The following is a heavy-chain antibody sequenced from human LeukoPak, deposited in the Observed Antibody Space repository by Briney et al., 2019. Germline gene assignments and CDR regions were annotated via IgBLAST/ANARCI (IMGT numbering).Heavy chain of an antibody. Sequence: SETLSLTCTVSGDSISDYYWNWIRQPPGKGLEWIGYIYYSGSTNYSPSLKSRVTISVDTSKNQFSLKLSSVTAADTAVYYCARAISGTNSRYFYYYMDVWGKGTTVTVSS. CDR3: ARAISGTNSRYFYYYMDV. V-gene: IGHV4-59*01. J-gene: IGHJ6*03. D-gene: IGHD3-3*01. CDR2: IYYSGST. CDR1: GDSISDYY.